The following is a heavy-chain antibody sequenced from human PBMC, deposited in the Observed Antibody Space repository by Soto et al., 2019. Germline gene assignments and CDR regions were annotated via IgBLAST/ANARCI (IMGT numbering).Heavy chain of an antibody. V-gene: IGHV3-7*01. Sequence: GGSLRLSCAASGFTFSSYWMSWVRQAPGKGLEWVANINQDGSEKYYVDSVKGRFTISRDNAKNSLYLQMNSLRAEDTAVYYCASTLGGFDAFDFWGQGTMVTVSS. D-gene: IGHD3-16*01. J-gene: IGHJ3*01. CDR3: ASTLGGFDAFDF. CDR2: INQDGSEK. CDR1: GFTFSSYW.